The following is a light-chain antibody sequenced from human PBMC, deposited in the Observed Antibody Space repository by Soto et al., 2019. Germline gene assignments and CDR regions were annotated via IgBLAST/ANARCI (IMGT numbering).Light chain of an antibody. J-gene: IGLJ2*01. CDR1: TGAVTSGYY. Sequence: VLPQEPSLTVSPGGTVTLTCASSTGAVTSGYYPNWFQQKPGQAPRALIYSTSNKHYWPPALFSGSLLAGKAALTLSGGQPEDEAEYYCLLYYGGAQVVCGGTKLTV. V-gene: IGLV7-43*01. CDR3: LLYYGGAQV. CDR2: STS.